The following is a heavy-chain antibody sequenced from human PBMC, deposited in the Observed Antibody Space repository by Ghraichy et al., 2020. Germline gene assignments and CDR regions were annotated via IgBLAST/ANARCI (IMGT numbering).Heavy chain of an antibody. J-gene: IGHJ4*02. V-gene: IGHV3-7*01. Sequence: GGSLRLSCAASGFTFSSYWMSWVRQAPGKGLEWVANIKQDGSEKYYVDSVKGRFTISRDNAKNSLYLQMNSLRAEDTAVYYCARGGLRYYYGSGRLGYWGQLSLVTVSS. CDR3: ARGGLRYYYGSGRLGY. CDR1: GFTFSSYW. CDR2: IKQDGSEK. D-gene: IGHD3-10*01.